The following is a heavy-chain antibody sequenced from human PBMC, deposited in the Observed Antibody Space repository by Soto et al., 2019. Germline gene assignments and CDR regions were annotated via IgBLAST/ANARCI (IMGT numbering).Heavy chain of an antibody. CDR2: INYSGST. Sequence: SETLSLTCAVYGGSFSGYDWSWIRQPPGKGLEWIGEINYSGSTNYNPSLKSRVTISVDTSKNQFSLKLSSVTAADTAVYYCAGLLGYCSGGSCYSAEGYYYYGMDVWGQGTTVT. CDR1: GGSFSGYD. D-gene: IGHD2-15*01. CDR3: AGLLGYCSGGSCYSAEGYYYYGMDV. V-gene: IGHV4-34*01. J-gene: IGHJ6*02.